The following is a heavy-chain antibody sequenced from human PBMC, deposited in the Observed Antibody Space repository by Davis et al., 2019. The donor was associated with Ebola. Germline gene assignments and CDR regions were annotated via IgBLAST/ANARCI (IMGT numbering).Heavy chain of an antibody. CDR2: IKQDGSEK. D-gene: IGHD2-2*01. J-gene: IGHJ3*02. CDR1: GFTFSSYW. Sequence: GESLKISCAASGFTFSSYWMSWVRQVPGKGLEWVANIKQDGSEKYYVDSVKGRFTISRDNAKNSLYLQMNSLRAEDTAVYYCAKVRGQLPTHDAFDIWGQGTMVTVSS. CDR3: AKVRGQLPTHDAFDI. V-gene: IGHV3-7*03.